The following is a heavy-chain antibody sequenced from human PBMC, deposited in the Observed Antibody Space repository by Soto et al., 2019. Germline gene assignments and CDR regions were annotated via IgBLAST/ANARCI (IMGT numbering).Heavy chain of an antibody. V-gene: IGHV4-39*01. CDR2: IYYSGST. CDR3: ARSGELLVYYYYYYGMDV. Sequence: SETLSLTCTVSGGSISSSSYYWGWIRQPPGKGLEWIGSIYYSGSTYYNPSLKSRVTISVDTSKNQFSLKLSSVTAADTAVYYCARSGELLVYYYYYYGMDVWGQGTTVT. CDR1: GGSISSSSYY. D-gene: IGHD1-26*01. J-gene: IGHJ6*02.